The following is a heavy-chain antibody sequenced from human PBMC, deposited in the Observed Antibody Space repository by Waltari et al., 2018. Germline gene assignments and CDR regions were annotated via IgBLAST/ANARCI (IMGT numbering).Heavy chain of an antibody. V-gene: IGHV4-59*05. CDR1: GFTVSSNY. D-gene: IGHD3-22*01. CDR2: IYYSGST. Sequence: VQLVESGGGLIQPGGSLRLSCAASGFTVSSNYLSWVRRAPGKGLEWIGSIYYSGSTYYNPSLKSRVTISVDTSKNQFSLKLSSVTAADTAVYYCARQDYYDSSGLDAFDIWGQGTMVTVSS. CDR3: ARQDYYDSSGLDAFDI. J-gene: IGHJ3*02.